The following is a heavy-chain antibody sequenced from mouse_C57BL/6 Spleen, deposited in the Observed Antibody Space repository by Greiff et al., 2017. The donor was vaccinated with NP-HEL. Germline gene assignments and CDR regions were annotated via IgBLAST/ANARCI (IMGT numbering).Heavy chain of an antibody. Sequence: VQLQQSGAELVRPGASVTLSCKASGYTFTDYEMHWVKQTPVHGLEWIGAIDPETGGPAYNQKFKGKAILTADKSSSTAYMELRSLTSEDSAVYYCTKGLPFAYWGQGTLVTVSA. V-gene: IGHV1-15*01. J-gene: IGHJ3*01. CDR2: IDPETGGP. CDR3: TKGLPFAY. CDR1: GYTFTDYE.